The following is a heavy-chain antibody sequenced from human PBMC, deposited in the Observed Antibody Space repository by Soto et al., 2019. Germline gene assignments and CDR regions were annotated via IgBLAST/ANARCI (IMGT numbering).Heavy chain of an antibody. CDR3: EKVGFSEDS. CDR1: GFTFNYYA. Sequence: EVQLLESGGALVQPGGSLRLSCAPSGFTFNYYAMNWVRQAPEKGLEWVAAITGSGANTYHADAVKGRFTISSDNSKNTLYLQMNRLRAEDAAVYYCEKVGFSEDSWGQGTLVTVSS. J-gene: IGHJ4*02. V-gene: IGHV3-23*01. D-gene: IGHD3-3*01. CDR2: ITGSGANT.